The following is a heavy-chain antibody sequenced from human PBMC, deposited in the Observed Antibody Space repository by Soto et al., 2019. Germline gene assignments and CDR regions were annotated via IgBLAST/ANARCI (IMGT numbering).Heavy chain of an antibody. D-gene: IGHD4-17*01. Sequence: EVQVLESGGGLVQPGGSLRQSCAASGFTFSSHAMTWVRQAPGKGLEWVSSIYGSGDSAFYADSVRGRFTISRDNFKNTLYLQMNSLRAEDTAIYYCAKDRTVARLHYWYFDLWGRGSLVTVSS. V-gene: IGHV3-23*01. J-gene: IGHJ2*01. CDR1: GFTFSSHA. CDR2: IYGSGDSA. CDR3: AKDRTVARLHYWYFDL.